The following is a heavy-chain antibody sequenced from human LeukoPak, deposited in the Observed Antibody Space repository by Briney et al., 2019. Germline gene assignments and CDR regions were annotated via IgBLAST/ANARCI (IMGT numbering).Heavy chain of an antibody. V-gene: IGHV4-38-2*02. CDR1: GYSISSGYY. J-gene: IGHJ6*03. CDR2: VYHVGTT. Sequence: SETLSLTCTVSGYSISSGYYWGWIRQPPGKGLEWIGVYHVGTTDYNPSLKSRVTISVDSSKNQMSLKLSSVTASDTAVYYCARAGWATMVRGVPTYYYMDVWGKGTTVTISS. D-gene: IGHD3-10*01. CDR3: ARAGWATMVRGVPTYYYMDV.